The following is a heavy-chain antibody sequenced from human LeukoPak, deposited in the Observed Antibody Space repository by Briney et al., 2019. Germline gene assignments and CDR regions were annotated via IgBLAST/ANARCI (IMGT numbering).Heavy chain of an antibody. CDR2: INAGNGNT. D-gene: IGHD3-16*02. CDR1: GYTFTSYA. CDR3: ATDRDYVWGSYRYKLGY. J-gene: IGHJ4*02. V-gene: IGHV1-3*01. Sequence: ASVKVSCKASGYTFTSYAMHWVRQAPGQRLEWMGWINAGNGNTKYSQKFQGRVTITRDTSASTAYMELSSLRSEDTAVYYCATDRDYVWGSYRYKLGYWGQGTLVTVSS.